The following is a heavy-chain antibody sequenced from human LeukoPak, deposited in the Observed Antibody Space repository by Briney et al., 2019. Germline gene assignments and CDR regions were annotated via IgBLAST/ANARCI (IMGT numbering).Heavy chain of an antibody. J-gene: IGHJ4*02. Sequence: SGGSLRLSCAASGFTFSSYSMNWVRQAPGKGLEWVSSISSSSSYIYYADSVKGRFTISRDNAKNSLYLQMNSLRAEDTAVYYCARTSLNPFGELSEYYFDYWGQGTLVTVSS. CDR1: GFTFSSYS. CDR2: ISSSSSYI. D-gene: IGHD3-10*01. V-gene: IGHV3-21*01. CDR3: ARTSLNPFGELSEYYFDY.